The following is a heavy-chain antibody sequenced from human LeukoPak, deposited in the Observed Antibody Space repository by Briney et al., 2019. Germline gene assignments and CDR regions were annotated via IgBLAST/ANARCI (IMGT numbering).Heavy chain of an antibody. Sequence: GGSLRLSCAASGFISTNAWMSWVSQDPGKGLEWVGRIKSKTDGGATDFAAPVKGRFTISRDDSRNTLYLHMNSLRIEDTAVYYCTAEYRDSSGWYGAFDIWGQGTMVTVSS. D-gene: IGHD6-19*01. J-gene: IGHJ3*02. CDR2: IKSKTDGGAT. V-gene: IGHV3-15*01. CDR3: TAEYRDSSGWYGAFDI. CDR1: GFISTNAW.